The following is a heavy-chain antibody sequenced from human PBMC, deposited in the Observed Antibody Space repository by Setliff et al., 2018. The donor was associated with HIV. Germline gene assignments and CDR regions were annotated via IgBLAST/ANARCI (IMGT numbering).Heavy chain of an antibody. V-gene: IGHV4-39*01. CDR3: ARHSGVASPNWFDP. Sequence: SETLSLTCSVSGVSISGPIGITYYWDWLRQPPGKGLEWIGNIHYSRGSSYNASLQSRVTISVDTSKNQFSLKLSSVTAADTAVYYCARHSGVASPNWFDPWGQGTLVTVSS. J-gene: IGHJ5*02. D-gene: IGHD3-10*01. CDR1: GVSISGPIGITYY. CDR2: IHYSRGS.